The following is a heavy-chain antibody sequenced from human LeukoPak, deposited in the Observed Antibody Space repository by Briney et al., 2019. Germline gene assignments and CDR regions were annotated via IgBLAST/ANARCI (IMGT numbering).Heavy chain of an antibody. CDR3: ARSCEYDSSGGDWFDP. D-gene: IGHD3-22*01. CDR2: IIPIFDTA. V-gene: IGHV1-69*06. J-gene: IGHJ5*02. Sequence: SVKVSCKASGGTFNNYAISWVRQAPGQGLEWMGGIIPIFDTAHYAQKFQGRVTITADKSTSTAYMELSSLRSEDTAVYYCARSCEYDSSGGDWFDPWGQGTLVTVSS. CDR1: GGTFNNYA.